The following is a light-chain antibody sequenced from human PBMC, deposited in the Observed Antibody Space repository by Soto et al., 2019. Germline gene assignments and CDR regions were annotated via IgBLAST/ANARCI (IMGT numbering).Light chain of an antibody. CDR2: KIP. CDR1: QSLVHSDGKTY. J-gene: IGKJ5*01. V-gene: IGKV2-24*01. Sequence: DIVMTQTPLSSPVTLGQPASISCRSSQSLVHSDGKTYLSWLQQRPGQPPSLLIYKIPNRFSGVPDRFSGSGAGTDFTLKISRVEAEDVGVYYCMQATQFPPITFGQGTRLEIK. CDR3: MQATQFPPIT.